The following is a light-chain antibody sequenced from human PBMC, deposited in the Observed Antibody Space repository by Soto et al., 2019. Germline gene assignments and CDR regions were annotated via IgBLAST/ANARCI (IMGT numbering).Light chain of an antibody. Sequence: EIVMTQSPVTLSVSPGESVTLSCKASQSVSNNLAWYQQKPGQAPRLLIYGASTRATGVPARFSGSGSGTAFTLTISSLQSEDFAVYYCQQYNNWPPWTFGQGTKVEIK. CDR3: QQYNNWPPWT. CDR1: QSVSNN. CDR2: GAS. J-gene: IGKJ1*01. V-gene: IGKV3-15*01.